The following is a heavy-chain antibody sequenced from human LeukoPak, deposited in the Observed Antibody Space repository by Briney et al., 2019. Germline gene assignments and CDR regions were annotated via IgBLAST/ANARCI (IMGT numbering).Heavy chain of an antibody. V-gene: IGHV1-18*01. D-gene: IGHD2-2*02. CDR2: ISAYNGNT. CDR1: GYTFANFG. Sequence: SVKVSCKASGYTFANFGITWVRQAPGQGLEWMGWISAYNGNTNYAQNLQGRVTLTTDTSTSTAYMELRSLRSDDTALYYCARTCSSSSCYMVHWGQGTLVTVSS. J-gene: IGHJ4*02. CDR3: ARTCSSSSCYMVH.